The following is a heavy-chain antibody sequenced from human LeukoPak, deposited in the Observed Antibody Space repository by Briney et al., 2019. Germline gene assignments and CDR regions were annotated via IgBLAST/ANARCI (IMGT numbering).Heavy chain of an antibody. J-gene: IGHJ4*02. CDR1: GFIFSSYA. CDR3: AKGTGSSGWYWFDY. V-gene: IGHV3-33*06. CDR2: IWYDGSNK. Sequence: GGSLRLSCAASGFIFSSYAMHWVRQAPGKGPEWVAIIWYDGSNKYYADSVKGRFTISRDNSKNTLYLQMNSLRAEDTAVYYRAKGTGSSGWYWFDYWGQGTLVTVSS. D-gene: IGHD6-19*01.